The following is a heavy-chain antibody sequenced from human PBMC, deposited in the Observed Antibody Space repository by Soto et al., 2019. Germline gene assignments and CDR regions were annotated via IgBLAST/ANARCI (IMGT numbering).Heavy chain of an antibody. CDR3: ARDSFSYDFWTGYHP. CDR1: GFTFSSYE. Sequence: GGLRLSCAASGFTFSSYEMNWVRQAPGKGLEWVSYISNSGSTIYYADSVKGRFTISRDNAENSLYLQMNSLRAEDTAVYYCARDSFSYDFWTGYHPWGQGTLVTVSS. CDR2: ISNSGSTI. D-gene: IGHD3-3*01. V-gene: IGHV3-48*03. J-gene: IGHJ5*02.